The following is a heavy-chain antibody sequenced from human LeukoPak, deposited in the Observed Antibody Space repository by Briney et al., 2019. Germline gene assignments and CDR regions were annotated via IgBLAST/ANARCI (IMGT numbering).Heavy chain of an antibody. D-gene: IGHD3-22*01. Sequence: SETLSLTCSVSGGSFSSNNYYWGWIRQPPGRGLECLGSIYYSGSTYYNPSLKSRVTISVDTSKNQFSLRLSSVTAADTAVYFCARGPYSYDSSGAFDIWGQGTMVTVSS. CDR1: GGSFSSNNYY. CDR3: ARGPYSYDSSGAFDI. J-gene: IGHJ3*02. CDR2: IYYSGST. V-gene: IGHV4-39*07.